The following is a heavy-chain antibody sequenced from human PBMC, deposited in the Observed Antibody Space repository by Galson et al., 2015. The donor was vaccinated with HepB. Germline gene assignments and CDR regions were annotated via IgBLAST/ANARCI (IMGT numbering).Heavy chain of an antibody. J-gene: IGHJ4*02. CDR2: ISSRSDTI. CDR1: GFNFSIYS. CDR3: ASPIIIIRGVISDY. D-gene: IGHD3-10*01. V-gene: IGHV3-48*04. Sequence: SLRLSCAASGFNFSIYSMNWVRQAPGKGLEWVSYISSRSDTIYYADSVKGRFTISRDNAKNSLFLHMDSLRAEDTAVYYCASPIIIIRGVISDYWGQGTLVTVSS.